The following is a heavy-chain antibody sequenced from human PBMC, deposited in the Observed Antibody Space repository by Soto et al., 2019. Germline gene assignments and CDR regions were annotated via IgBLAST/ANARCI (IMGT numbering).Heavy chain of an antibody. V-gene: IGHV3-74*01. J-gene: IGHJ4*02. CDR3: ARGGCSRGTCYSGG. Sequence: EVQLVESGGGLVQPGGSLRLSCAASGFTFSNYWMHWVRQAPGKGLVWVSRINSDGSSTIYADSVKGRFTISRDNAKNTLYLQTNSLRAEDTAVYYCARGGCSRGTCYSGGWGQGTLVTVFS. D-gene: IGHD2-15*01. CDR1: GFTFSNYW. CDR2: INSDGSST.